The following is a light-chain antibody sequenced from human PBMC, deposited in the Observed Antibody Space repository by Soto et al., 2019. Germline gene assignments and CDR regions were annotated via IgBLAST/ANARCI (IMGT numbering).Light chain of an antibody. CDR3: HSYDSSQTAVV. CDR1: SSDIGAGHG. CDR2: DST. V-gene: IGLV1-40*01. Sequence: QSVLTQSPSVSGAPGQRVTISCTGSSSDIGAGHGVHWYQQFPGTAPKLLIYDSTNRPSGVPDRFSGSKAGTSASLAITGLQAEDEADYYFHSYDSSQTAVVFGGGTKLTVL. J-gene: IGLJ3*02.